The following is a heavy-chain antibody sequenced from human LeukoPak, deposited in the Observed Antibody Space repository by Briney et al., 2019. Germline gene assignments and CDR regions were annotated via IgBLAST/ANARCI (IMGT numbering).Heavy chain of an antibody. V-gene: IGHV3-13*01. D-gene: IGHD6-19*01. CDR3: ARGGIQVSGIDEFDY. J-gene: IGHJ4*02. Sequence: GGSLRLSCAASGFTFIDYDMHWVRQVIGKGLEWVSAIGIRGDTHYSGSVKGRFTISRENAVSSLYLQMNSLRAEDTAVYYCARGGIQVSGIDEFDYWGQGTLVTVSS. CDR1: GFTFIDYD. CDR2: IGIRGDT.